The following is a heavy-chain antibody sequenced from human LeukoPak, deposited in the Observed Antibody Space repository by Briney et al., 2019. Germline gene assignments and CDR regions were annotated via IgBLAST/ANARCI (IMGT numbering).Heavy chain of an antibody. J-gene: IGHJ4*02. CDR1: GFTFSNAW. D-gene: IGHD6-13*01. Sequence: SGPSLTLVCAAAGFTFSNAWMSWVRHAPTKGLAWVGRSESKTDGGTTDYAAPVKGRFTISRDDSKNTLYLQMNSLKTEDTAVYYCTTVTPPYSSSWYLYDYWGQGTLVTVSS. CDR2: SESKTDGGTT. CDR3: TTVTPPYSSSWYLYDY. V-gene: IGHV3-15*04.